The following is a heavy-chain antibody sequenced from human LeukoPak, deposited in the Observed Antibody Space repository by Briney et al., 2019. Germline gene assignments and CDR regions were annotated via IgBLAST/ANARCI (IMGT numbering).Heavy chain of an antibody. D-gene: IGHD3-22*01. Sequence: SETLSLTCTVSGGSISSYYWSWIRQPPGKGLEWIGYIYYIGSTNYNPSLKSRVTISVDRSKNQFSLKLSSVTAADTAVYYCARYDDSSGFYPNDAFDIWGQGTMVTVS. CDR2: IYYIGST. J-gene: IGHJ3*02. CDR1: GGSISSYY. CDR3: ARYDDSSGFYPNDAFDI. V-gene: IGHV4-59*01.